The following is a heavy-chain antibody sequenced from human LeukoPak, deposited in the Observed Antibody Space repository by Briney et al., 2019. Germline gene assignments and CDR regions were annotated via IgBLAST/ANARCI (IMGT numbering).Heavy chain of an antibody. CDR1: GYTFTGYY. D-gene: IGHD3-22*01. V-gene: IGHV1-46*01. Sequence: ASVKVSCKAPGYTFTGYYMHWVRQAPGQGLEWMGIINPSSGSTSNAQKFQGRVTMTRDTSTSTVYMELSSLRSEDTAVYYCARDGEYYDSRGSYFDSWGQGTLVTVSS. CDR3: ARDGEYYDSRGSYFDS. CDR2: INPSSGST. J-gene: IGHJ4*02.